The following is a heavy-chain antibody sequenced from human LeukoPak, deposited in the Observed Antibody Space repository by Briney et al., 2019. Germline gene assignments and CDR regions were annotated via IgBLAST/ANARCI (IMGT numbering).Heavy chain of an antibody. Sequence: GESLKISCKGSGYSFTNFWIGWVRQMPGKGLEWMGIIYPDDTDTLYSPSFKGQVTISADKSINTAYLQWSSLKASDTAMYYCARRFNWDPFNIWGQGTMVTVSS. J-gene: IGHJ3*02. CDR1: GYSFTNFW. V-gene: IGHV5-51*01. CDR3: ARRFNWDPFNI. CDR2: IYPDDTDT. D-gene: IGHD7-27*01.